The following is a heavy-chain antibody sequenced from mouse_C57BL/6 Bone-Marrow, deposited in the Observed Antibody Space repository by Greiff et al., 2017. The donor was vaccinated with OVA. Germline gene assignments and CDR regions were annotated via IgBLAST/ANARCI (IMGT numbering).Heavy chain of an antibody. CDR3: ARPYGYDYAMDY. D-gene: IGHD2-2*01. CDR1: GYTFTSYG. Sequence: VKLMESGAELARPGASVKLSCKASGYTFTSYGISWVKQRTGQGLEWIGEIYPRSGNTYYNEKFKGKATLTADKSSSTAYMELRSLTSEDSAVYFCARPYGYDYAMDYWGQGTSVTVSS. J-gene: IGHJ4*01. V-gene: IGHV1-81*01. CDR2: IYPRSGNT.